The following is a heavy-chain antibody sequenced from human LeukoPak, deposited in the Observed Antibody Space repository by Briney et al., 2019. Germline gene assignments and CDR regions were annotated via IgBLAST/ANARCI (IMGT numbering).Heavy chain of an antibody. V-gene: IGHV3-53*01. CDR2: IYSGGST. CDR3: SRGGFNHGFDV. Sequence: GGSLRLSCAASGFTVSSNYMSWVRQAPGKGLEWVSVIYSGGSTYYSDSVKGRFTISRDNTTNTLYLQMNSMRAEDTAVYYCSRGGFNHGFDVWGQETTVTVSS. J-gene: IGHJ3*01. D-gene: IGHD1-26*01. CDR1: GFTVSSNY.